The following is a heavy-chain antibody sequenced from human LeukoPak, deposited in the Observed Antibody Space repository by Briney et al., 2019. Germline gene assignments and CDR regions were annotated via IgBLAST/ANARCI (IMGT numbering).Heavy chain of an antibody. CDR2: IHYSGST. CDR3: ARSQLLYVAWFDP. J-gene: IGHJ5*02. Sequence: SETLSLTCTVSGGSISSGDYYWSWIRQPPGKGLEWIGYIHYSGSTYYNPSLKSRVTISVDTSKNQFSLKLSSVTAADTAVYYCARSQLLYVAWFDPWGQGTLVTVS. CDR1: GGSISSGDYY. D-gene: IGHD2-2*02. V-gene: IGHV4-30-4*08.